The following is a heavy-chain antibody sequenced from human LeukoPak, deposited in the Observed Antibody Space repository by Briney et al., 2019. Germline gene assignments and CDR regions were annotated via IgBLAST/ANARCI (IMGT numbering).Heavy chain of an antibody. J-gene: IGHJ4*02. V-gene: IGHV1-18*01. CDR1: GYTFTSYG. CDR2: ISAYNGNT. CDR3: ARDEWTAAAAPFDY. Sequence: ASVKVSCKASGYTFTSYGISWVRQAPGHGLEWMGWISAYNGNTNYAQKLQGRVTMTTDTSTSTAYMELRSLRSDDTAVYYCARDEWTAAAAPFDYWGQGTLVTVSS. D-gene: IGHD6-13*01.